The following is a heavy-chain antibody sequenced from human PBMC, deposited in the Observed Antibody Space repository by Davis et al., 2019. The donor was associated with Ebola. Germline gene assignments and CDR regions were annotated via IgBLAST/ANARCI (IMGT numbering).Heavy chain of an antibody. J-gene: IGHJ6*02. Sequence: PGGSLRLSCAASGFTFDDYTMHWVRQAPGKGLEWVSLISWDGGSTYYADSVKGRFTISRDNAKNSLYLQMNSLRAEDTALYYCAKDGGFGQQQHQTVYYGMDVWGQGTTVTVSS. CDR1: GFTFDDYT. CDR2: ISWDGGST. CDR3: AKDGGFGQQQHQTVYYGMDV. D-gene: IGHD6-13*01. V-gene: IGHV3-43*01.